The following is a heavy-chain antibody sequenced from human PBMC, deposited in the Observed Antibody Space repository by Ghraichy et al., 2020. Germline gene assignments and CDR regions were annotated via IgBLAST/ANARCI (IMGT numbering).Heavy chain of an antibody. D-gene: IGHD6-13*01. CDR2: INHSGST. J-gene: IGHJ5*02. V-gene: IGHV4-34*01. CDR3: ARVKARLGLGGGLYSSSWYRWFDP. CDR1: GGSFSGYY. Sequence: SETLSLTCAVYGGSFSGYYWSWIRQPPGKGLEWIGEINHSGSTNYNPSLKSRVTISVDTSKNQFSLKLSSVTAADTAVYYCARVKARLGLGGGLYSSSWYRWFDPWGQGTLVTVSS.